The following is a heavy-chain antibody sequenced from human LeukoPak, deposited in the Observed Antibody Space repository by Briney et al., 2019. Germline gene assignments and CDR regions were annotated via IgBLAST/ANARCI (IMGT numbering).Heavy chain of an antibody. V-gene: IGHV3-23*01. CDR3: AKDQGYSYYYLDY. D-gene: IGHD5-18*01. J-gene: IGHJ4*02. CDR1: GFTFNNHA. Sequence: GGSLRLSCAVSGFTFNNHAMSWVRQAPGKGLEWGSGINGNGARTYYSDSVKGRFTISRDNSKNTLYLQMSSLRAEDTAIYYCAKDQGYSYYYLDYWGQGTLVTVSS. CDR2: INGNGART.